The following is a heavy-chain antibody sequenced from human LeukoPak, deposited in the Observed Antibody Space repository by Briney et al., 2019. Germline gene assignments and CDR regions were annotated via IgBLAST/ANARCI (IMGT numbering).Heavy chain of an antibody. D-gene: IGHD4-17*01. V-gene: IGHV4-4*09. CDR2: IHSSEGT. Sequence: PSETLSLTCTVSGGSLIGYYWGWIRQPPGKGLECIGYIHSSEGTAHNASLKSRLTILLDTSKNQFSLTLSSVTAADTAVYYCARYVYGEGMVVWGKGTTVTVSS. J-gene: IGHJ6*04. CDR1: GGSLIGYY. CDR3: ARYVYGEGMVV.